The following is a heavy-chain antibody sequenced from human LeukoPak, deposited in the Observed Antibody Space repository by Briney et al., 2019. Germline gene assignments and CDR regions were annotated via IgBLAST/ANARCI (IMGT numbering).Heavy chain of an antibody. CDR1: GYTFRIHD. Sequence: ASAKVSCKASGYTFRIHDFNWVRQAPGQGLEWMGWVSPKTGRTGYAQKFQGRVYMATNASLSTAYMELSSLRSDDTAVYFCARESERNDGWFDPWGQGTLVTVSS. D-gene: IGHD1-1*01. J-gene: IGHJ5*02. CDR2: VSPKTGRT. V-gene: IGHV1-8*01. CDR3: ARESERNDGWFDP.